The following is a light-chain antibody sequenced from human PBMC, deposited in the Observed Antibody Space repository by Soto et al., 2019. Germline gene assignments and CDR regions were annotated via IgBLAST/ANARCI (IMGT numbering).Light chain of an antibody. V-gene: IGKV3-20*01. CDR2: GAS. CDR3: QQYGSSPFT. CDR1: QSVSSSY. J-gene: IGKJ3*01. Sequence: EIVLTQSPGTLSLSPGERATLSCRASQSVSSSYLAWYQQKPGQTHRLLFYGASSRATGIPDRFSGSGSGTDFTLTSSRLEPEDFAVYYCQQYGSSPFTFGPGTKVDIK.